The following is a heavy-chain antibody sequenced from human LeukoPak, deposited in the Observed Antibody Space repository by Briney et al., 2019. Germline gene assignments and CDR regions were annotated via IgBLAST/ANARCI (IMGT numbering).Heavy chain of an antibody. J-gene: IGHJ4*02. V-gene: IGHV3-30*18. CDR3: AKDMDHDYDDYGFDY. CDR2: ISYDGSNK. Sequence: GGSLRLSCAASGFTFSSYVMHWVRQAPGKGLEWVAFISYDGSNKYYADSVKGRCTISRDNSKNTVYLRMNSLRAEDTAVYYCAKDMDHDYDDYGFDYWGQGTPVTVSS. CDR1: GFTFSSYV. D-gene: IGHD4-17*01.